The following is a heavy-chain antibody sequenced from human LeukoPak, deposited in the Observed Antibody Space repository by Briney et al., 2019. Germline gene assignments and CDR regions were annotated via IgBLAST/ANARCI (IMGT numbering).Heavy chain of an antibody. CDR1: GFTFSNAW. J-gene: IGHJ1*01. D-gene: IGHD2-21*01. CDR2: IKSKTDGGTT. Sequence: PGGSLRLSCAASGFTFSNAWMSWVRQAPGKGLEWVGRIKSKTDGGTTDYAAPVKGRFTISRDDSKNTLYMQMNSLKTEDTAVYYCASINRRHFQHWGQGTLVTVSS. V-gene: IGHV3-15*01. CDR3: ASINRRHFQH.